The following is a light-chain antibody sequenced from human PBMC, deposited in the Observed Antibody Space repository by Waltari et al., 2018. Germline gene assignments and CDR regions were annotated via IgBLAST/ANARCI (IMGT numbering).Light chain of an antibody. Sequence: DIQLTQSPSSLSASVGDNVTMTCRASQRIPNFLNMYQQKSGEAPKLLIYGASNLQDGVPSKFSVSGSGTDFTLTISGLQPEDFGTYFCQQSYISPRTFGPGTKVEI. CDR2: GAS. V-gene: IGKV1-39*01. J-gene: IGKJ1*01. CDR3: QQSYISPRT. CDR1: QRIPNF.